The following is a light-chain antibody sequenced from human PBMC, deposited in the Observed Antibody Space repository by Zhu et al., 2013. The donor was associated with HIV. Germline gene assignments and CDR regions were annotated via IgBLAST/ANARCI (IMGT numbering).Light chain of an antibody. CDR1: QSISSY. CDR2: AAS. CDR3: QHVNSNAA. V-gene: IGKV1-39*01. J-gene: IGKJ3*01. Sequence: DIQMTQSPSSLSASVGDRVTITCRASQSISSYLNWYQQKPGKAPKLLIYAASSLQSGVPSRFSGSGSGTDFTLTISSLQPDDFATYYCQHVNSNAAFGPGTRVDV.